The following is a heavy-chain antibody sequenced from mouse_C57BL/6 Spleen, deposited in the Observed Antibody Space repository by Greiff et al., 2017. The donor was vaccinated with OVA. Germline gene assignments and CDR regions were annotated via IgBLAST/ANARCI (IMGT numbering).Heavy chain of an antibody. CDR1: GFTFSSYA. CDR3: ARDPYGNPAWFAY. CDR2: ISDGGSYT. J-gene: IGHJ3*01. V-gene: IGHV5-4*01. Sequence: EVQLVESGGGLVKPGGSLKLSCAASGFTFSSYAMSWVRQTPEKRLEWVATISDGGSYTYYPDNVKGRFTISRDNATNNLYLQMSHLKSEDTAMYYCARDPYGNPAWFAYWGQGTLVTVSA. D-gene: IGHD2-1*01.